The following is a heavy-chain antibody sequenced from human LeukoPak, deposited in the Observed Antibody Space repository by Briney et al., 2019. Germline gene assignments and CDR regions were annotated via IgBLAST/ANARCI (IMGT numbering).Heavy chain of an antibody. CDR3: ARGTGTPTWHPPDY. CDR1: GFTFSDYY. Sequence: PGGSLRLSCATSGFTFSDYYMSWIRQAPGKGLEWVSYISRSGNSRYYADSVKGRFTISRDNAENSLSLQMNSLRAEDTAEYYCARGTGTPTWHPPDYWGQGTLVTVSS. J-gene: IGHJ4*02. V-gene: IGHV3-11*01. D-gene: IGHD1-7*01. CDR2: ISRSGNSR.